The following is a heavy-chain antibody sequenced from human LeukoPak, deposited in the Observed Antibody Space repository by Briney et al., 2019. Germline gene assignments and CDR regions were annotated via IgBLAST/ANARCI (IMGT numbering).Heavy chain of an antibody. CDR3: QSRYLEWLLEY. CDR1: GGSFSGYY. CDR2: INRSGST. D-gene: IGHD3-3*01. J-gene: IGHJ4*02. Sequence: SETLSLTCAVYGGSFSGYYWSWIRQPPGKGLEWIGEINRSGSTNYNPSLKSRVTISVDTSKNQFSLRLSSVTAADTAVYYCQSRYLEWLLEYWGQGTLVTVSS. V-gene: IGHV4-34*01.